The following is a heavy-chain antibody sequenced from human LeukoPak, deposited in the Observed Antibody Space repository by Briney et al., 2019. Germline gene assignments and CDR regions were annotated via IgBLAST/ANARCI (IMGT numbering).Heavy chain of an antibody. Sequence: GGSLRLSCAATGFTFDDYAMHWVRQAPGKGLEWVSGISWNSGSIGYADSVKGRFTISRDNAKNSLYLQMNSLRAEDTALYYCAKDIESSWNTRPAFDYWGQGTLVTVSS. J-gene: IGHJ4*02. CDR2: ISWNSGSI. D-gene: IGHD6-13*01. V-gene: IGHV3-9*01. CDR1: GFTFDDYA. CDR3: AKDIESSWNTRPAFDY.